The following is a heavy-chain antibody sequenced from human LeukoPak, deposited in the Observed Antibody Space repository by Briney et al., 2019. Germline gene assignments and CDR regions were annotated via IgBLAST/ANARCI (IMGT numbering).Heavy chain of an antibody. J-gene: IGHJ4*02. D-gene: IGHD2-2*01. CDR3: SSIVVVPAAIYAGN. CDR2: IYYSGST. CDR1: GGSISSSSYY. Sequence: NASETLSLTCTVSGGSISSSSYYWGWIRQPPGKGLEWIGSIYYSGSTYYNPSLKSRVTISVDTSKNQFSLKLSSVTAADTAVYYCSSIVVVPAAIYAGNWGQGTLVTVSS. V-gene: IGHV4-39*01.